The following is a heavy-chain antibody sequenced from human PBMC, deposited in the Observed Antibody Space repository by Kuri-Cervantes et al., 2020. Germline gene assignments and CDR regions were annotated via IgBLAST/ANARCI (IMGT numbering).Heavy chain of an antibody. CDR3: AREYYDFWSGYSPLRGEFDP. D-gene: IGHD3-3*01. V-gene: IGHV3-30-3*01. CDR1: GFTFSSYA. CDR2: ISYDGSNK. J-gene: IGHJ5*02. Sequence: GGSLRLSCAASGFTFSSYAMHWVRQAPGKGLEWVAVISYDGSNKYYADSVKGRFTISRDNSKNTLYLQMNSLRAEDTAVYYCAREYYDFWSGYSPLRGEFDPWGQGTLVTVSS.